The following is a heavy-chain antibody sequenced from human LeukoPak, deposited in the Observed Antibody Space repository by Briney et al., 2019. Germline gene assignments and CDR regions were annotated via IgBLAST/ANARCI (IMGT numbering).Heavy chain of an antibody. CDR2: IYYSGST. D-gene: IGHD3-3*01. V-gene: IGHV4-39*01. CDR3: ARRSYDFWSGYPPGYYKDV. CDR1: GGSISSSSYY. Sequence: PSETLSLTCTVSGGSISSSSYYWGWIRQPPGKGLEWIGSIYYSGSTYYNPSLKSRVTISVDTSKNQFSLKLSSVTAADTAVYYCARRSYDFWSGYPPGYYKDVWGKGTTVTVSS. J-gene: IGHJ6*03.